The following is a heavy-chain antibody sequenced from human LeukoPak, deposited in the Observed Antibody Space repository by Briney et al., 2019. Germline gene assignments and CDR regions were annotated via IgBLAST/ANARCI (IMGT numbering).Heavy chain of an antibody. Sequence: GGSLRLSCAASGFTFSSYAMSWVRQAPGKGLEWVSAISGSGGSTYYADSVKGRFTISRDNSKNTLYLQMNSLRAEDTALYYCAKSDCGTIGCKLLNYWGQGTLVTVSS. D-gene: IGHD2-21*01. CDR2: ISGSGGST. CDR1: GFTFSSYA. V-gene: IGHV3-23*01. J-gene: IGHJ4*02. CDR3: AKSDCGTIGCKLLNY.